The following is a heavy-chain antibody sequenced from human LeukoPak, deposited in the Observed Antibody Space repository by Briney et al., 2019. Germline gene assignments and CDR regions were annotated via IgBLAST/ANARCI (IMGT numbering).Heavy chain of an antibody. J-gene: IGHJ3*02. CDR1: GGSFSGYY. CDR3: ARTQDRRDADALGDAFDI. D-gene: IGHD5-24*01. Sequence: PSETLSLTCAVYGGSFSGYYWSWIRQPPGKGLEWIGEINHSGSTNYNPSLKSRVTISVDTSKNQFSLKLSSVTAADTAVYYCARTQDRRDADALGDAFDIWGQGTMVTVSS. V-gene: IGHV4-34*01. CDR2: INHSGST.